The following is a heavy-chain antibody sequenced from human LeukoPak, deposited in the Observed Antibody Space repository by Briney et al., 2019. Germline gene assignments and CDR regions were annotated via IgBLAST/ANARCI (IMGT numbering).Heavy chain of an antibody. CDR2: IYHSGST. CDR1: GGSISSSNW. D-gene: IGHD6-19*01. CDR3: ARFRDAYSSGWYITAGMDL. V-gene: IGHV4-4*02. J-gene: IGHJ6*02. Sequence: NPSETLSLTCAVSGGSISSSNWRSWVRQPPGKGLECIGVIYHSGSTNYNPSLKSRVTISVDKSKNQFSLKLSSVTAADTAVYYCARFRDAYSSGWYITAGMDLWGQGITVTVSS.